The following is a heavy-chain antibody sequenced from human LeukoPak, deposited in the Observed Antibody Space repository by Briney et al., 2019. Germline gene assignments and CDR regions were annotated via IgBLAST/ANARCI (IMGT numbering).Heavy chain of an antibody. CDR1: GFTFSSYW. J-gene: IGHJ4*02. D-gene: IGHD6-19*01. Sequence: PGGSLRLSCAASGFTFSSYWMHWVRQAPGKGLVWVSRINSDGSSTSYADSVKGRFTISRDNAKNTLYLQMNSLRAEDTAVYYCARGLTVAVGPGTPKNYYFDYWGQGTLVTVSS. V-gene: IGHV3-74*01. CDR3: ARGLTVAVGPGTPKNYYFDY. CDR2: INSDGSST.